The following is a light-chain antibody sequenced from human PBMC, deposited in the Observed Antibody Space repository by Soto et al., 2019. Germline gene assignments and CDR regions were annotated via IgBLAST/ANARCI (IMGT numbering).Light chain of an antibody. CDR3: AAWDDTLNGWV. CDR1: SSNIGSNT. CDR2: YNN. Sequence: QSVLTQPPSASGTPGQRVTISCSGSSSNIGSNTVSWYQQLPGTAPKLLIYYNNHRPSGVPDRFSGSQSGSSASLAISGLQSGDEVDYYCAAWDDTLNGWVFGGGTKLTVL. V-gene: IGLV1-44*01. J-gene: IGLJ3*02.